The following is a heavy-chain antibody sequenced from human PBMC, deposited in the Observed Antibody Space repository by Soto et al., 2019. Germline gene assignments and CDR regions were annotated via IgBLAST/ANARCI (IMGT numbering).Heavy chain of an antibody. CDR2: IVVGSGNT. V-gene: IGHV1-58*01. CDR3: AAEISYDYVWGSYRENYYGMDV. J-gene: IGHJ6*02. Sequence: VTVSCNDSGCTFTRYAWLLLGLDPGQRLEWVGWIVVGSGNTNYAQKFQERVTITRDMSTSTAYMELSGLRSEDTAVYYCAAEISYDYVWGSYRENYYGMDVWGQGTMVTVSS. D-gene: IGHD3-16*02. CDR1: GCTFTRYA.